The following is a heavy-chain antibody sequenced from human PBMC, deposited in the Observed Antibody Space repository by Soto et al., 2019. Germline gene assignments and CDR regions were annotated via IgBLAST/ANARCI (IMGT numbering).Heavy chain of an antibody. CDR3: AKDSNPAILTGYYIGGYPDY. CDR1: GSTLDDYA. J-gene: IGHJ4*02. Sequence: PGGSLRLSCAASGSTLDDYAMHWVRQAPGKGLEWVSGISWNSGSIGYADSVKGRFTISRDNAKNSLYLQMNSLRAEDTALYYCAKDSNPAILTGYYIGGYPDYWGQGTLVTVSS. CDR2: ISWNSGSI. V-gene: IGHV3-9*01. D-gene: IGHD3-9*01.